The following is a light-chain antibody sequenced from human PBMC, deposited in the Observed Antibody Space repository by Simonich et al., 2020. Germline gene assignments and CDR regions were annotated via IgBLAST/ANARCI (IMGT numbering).Light chain of an antibody. J-gene: IGKJ3*01. V-gene: IGKV4-1*01. CDR2: WAS. CDR3: QQYYSTPFT. Sequence: DIVMTQSPDSLAVSLGDRATINCKSSQSVLYSSNNKNYLAWYQQKPGQPPKLVIYWASTRESGVPDRFSGSGSGTDFTLTISSLQAEDVAVYYCQQYYSTPFTFGPGTKVDIK. CDR1: QSVLYSSNNKNY.